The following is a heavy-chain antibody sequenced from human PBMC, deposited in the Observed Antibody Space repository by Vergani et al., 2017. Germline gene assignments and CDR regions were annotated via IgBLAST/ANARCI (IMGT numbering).Heavy chain of an antibody. CDR3: ARGGLTRYCSSTSCPRNWFDP. CDR2: IYHSGST. CDR1: GGSISSYY. D-gene: IGHD2-2*01. Sequence: QVQLQESGPGLVKPSETLSLTCTVSGGSISSYYWSWIRQPPGKGLEWIGYIYHSGSTYYNPSLKSRVTISVDRSKNQFSLKLSSVTAADTAVYYCARGGLTRYCSSTSCPRNWFDPWGQGTLVTVSS. J-gene: IGHJ5*02. V-gene: IGHV4-59*12.